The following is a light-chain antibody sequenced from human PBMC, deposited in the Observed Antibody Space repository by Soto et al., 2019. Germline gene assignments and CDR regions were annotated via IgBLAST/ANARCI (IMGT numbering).Light chain of an antibody. CDR1: QSLVHSDGIAY. Sequence: DVVMTQSPLSLPVTLGHPSSISCRSNQSLVHSDGIAYFSWFQQRPGRSPGRLIYKVSNRDSGVPARFSGSGSGTDFALKISRVEAEDVGVYYCMQGTHWPITFGQGTRLEIK. J-gene: IGKJ5*01. CDR3: MQGTHWPIT. CDR2: KVS. V-gene: IGKV2-30*02.